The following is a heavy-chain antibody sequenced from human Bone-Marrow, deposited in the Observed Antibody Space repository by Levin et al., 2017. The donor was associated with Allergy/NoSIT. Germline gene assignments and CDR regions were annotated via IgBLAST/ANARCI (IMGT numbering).Heavy chain of an antibody. CDR3: SRIVDPSLVTIALDS. J-gene: IGHJ3*01. D-gene: IGHD5-24*01. CDR1: GFTFSDSA. Sequence: GGSLRLSCAASGFTFSDSAIHWVRQASGKGLEWVGRIRTMASSYATAYAASVKGRFTISRDDSKDTAHLQMNSLNTEDTAMYYCSRIVDPSLVTIALDSRGRGKMVTVSS. CDR2: IRTMASSYAT. V-gene: IGHV3-73*01.